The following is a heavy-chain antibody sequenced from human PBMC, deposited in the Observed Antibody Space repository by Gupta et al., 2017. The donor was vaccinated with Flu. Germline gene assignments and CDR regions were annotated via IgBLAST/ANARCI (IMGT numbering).Heavy chain of an antibody. CDR2: INPKSGGT. V-gene: IGHV1-2*06. J-gene: IGHJ4*02. CDR3: ARVGYCSTTSCYEPFDS. D-gene: IGHD2-2*01. Sequence: PGQGLECMGRINPKSGGTKYKQKFQYRVSMTTNTSIATAYMELSSLRADDTAVYYCARVGYCSTTSCYEPFDSWGQGTLLNVSS.